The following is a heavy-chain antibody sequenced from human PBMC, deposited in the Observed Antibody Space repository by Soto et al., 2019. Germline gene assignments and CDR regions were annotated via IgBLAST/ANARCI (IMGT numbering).Heavy chain of an antibody. J-gene: IGHJ4*02. D-gene: IGHD6-6*01. CDR1: GGSISSSSYY. Sequence: QLQLQESGPGLVKPSETLSLTCTVSGGSISSSSYYWGWIRQPPGKGLEWIGSIYYSGSTYYNPSLKSRVTISVDTSKNQFSLKLSSVTAADTAVYYRASPRQLAYFDYWGQGTLVTVSS. CDR2: IYYSGST. CDR3: ASPRQLAYFDY. V-gene: IGHV4-39*01.